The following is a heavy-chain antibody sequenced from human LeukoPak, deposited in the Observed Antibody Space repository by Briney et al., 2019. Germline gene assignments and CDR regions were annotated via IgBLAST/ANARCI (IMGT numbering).Heavy chain of an antibody. CDR1: GYTFTGYY. J-gene: IGHJ4*02. Sequence: ASVKVSCKASGYTFTGYYMHWVRQAPGQGLEWMGGIIPIFGTANYAQKFQGRVTITADESTSTAYMELSSLRSEDTAVYYCARNGGYSYGYDPLDYWGQGTLVTVSS. V-gene: IGHV1-69*13. CDR3: ARNGGYSYGYDPLDY. D-gene: IGHD5-18*01. CDR2: IIPIFGTA.